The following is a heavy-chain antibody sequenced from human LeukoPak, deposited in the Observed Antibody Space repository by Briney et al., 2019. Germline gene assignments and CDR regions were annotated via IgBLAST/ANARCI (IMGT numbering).Heavy chain of an antibody. J-gene: IGHJ4*01. V-gene: IGHV3-23*05. CDR1: GFTFFNAD. D-gene: IGHD4-11*01. Sequence: GGSLRLSCAASGFTFFNADMSWVRRAPGRGLEWVSTITSRVITTYYADSAKGRFTISRDKSKNTLFLQMSSLRAEDTAVYYCAKASTGSPHCWGQGTLFTVSS. CDR2: ITSRVITT. CDR3: AKASTGSPHC.